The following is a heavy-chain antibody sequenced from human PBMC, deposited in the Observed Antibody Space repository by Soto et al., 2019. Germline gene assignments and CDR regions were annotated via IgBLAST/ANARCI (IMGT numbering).Heavy chain of an antibody. CDR1: GGSISSYY. Sequence: QVQLQESGPGLVKPSETLSLTCTVSGGSISSYYWSWIRQPPGKGLEWIGYIYYSGSTNYNPSLKSRVTISGDTSKNQFSLKLSSVTAADTAVYYCARHQPYCGSTSCYPTTTWFDYWGQGTLVTVSS. CDR2: IYYSGST. D-gene: IGHD2-2*01. CDR3: ARHQPYCGSTSCYPTTTWFDY. V-gene: IGHV4-59*01. J-gene: IGHJ4*02.